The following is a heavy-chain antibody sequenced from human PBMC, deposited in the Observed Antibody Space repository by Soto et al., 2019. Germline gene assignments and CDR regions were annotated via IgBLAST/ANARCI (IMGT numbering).Heavy chain of an antibody. D-gene: IGHD2-21*01. Sequence: SETLSLTCAVYGGSFSGYYWSWIRQPPGKGLEWIGEINHSGSTNYNPSLKSRVTISVDTSKNQFSLKLSSVTAADTAVYYCATGSPIVYWLDPWGQGTMVTVYS. CDR3: ATGSPIVYWLDP. V-gene: IGHV4-34*01. J-gene: IGHJ5*02. CDR2: INHSGST. CDR1: GGSFSGYY.